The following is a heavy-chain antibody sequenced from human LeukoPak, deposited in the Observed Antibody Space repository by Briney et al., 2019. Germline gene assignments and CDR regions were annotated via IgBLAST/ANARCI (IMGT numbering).Heavy chain of an antibody. CDR2: TVGGGSPNT. J-gene: IGHJ4*02. CDR1: GFYFANYA. Sequence: GGSLRLSCAASGFYFANYAMTWVRQPPGKGLEWVSATVGGGSPNTYHADSVKGRFTISRDNSKNTLFLQMNSLRAEDTAIYYCTKAPIVSCSGAFCYPFDSWGQGTLVTVSS. CDR3: TKAPIVSCSGAFCYPFDS. D-gene: IGHD2-15*01. V-gene: IGHV3-23*01.